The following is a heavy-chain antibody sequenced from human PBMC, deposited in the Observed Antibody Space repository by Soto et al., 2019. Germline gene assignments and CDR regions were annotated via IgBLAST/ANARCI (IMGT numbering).Heavy chain of an antibody. D-gene: IGHD3-9*01. CDR3: ARLEGLATISYYFDF. CDR2: IHYSGST. Sequence: TSETLSLTCTVSGGSISSYYWSWIRQPPGKGLEWIGYIHYSGSTYYNPSLQSRVTISVDTSKSQFSLKLNSVTATDSAVYFCARLEGLATISYYFDFWGQGALVTVSS. V-gene: IGHV4-59*08. CDR1: GGSISSYY. J-gene: IGHJ4*02.